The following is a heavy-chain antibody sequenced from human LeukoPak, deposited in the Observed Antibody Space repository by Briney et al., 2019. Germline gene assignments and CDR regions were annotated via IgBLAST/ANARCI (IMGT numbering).Heavy chain of an antibody. Sequence: GGTLRLSCAASGFTFSSYWIHWVRQVPGKALVWVSRINTDGTITTYADSVKGRFTISRDNAKNTLYLQMNSLRAEDSAIYYCAKDMTGPFDSWGQGTLVTVSS. CDR1: GFTFSSYW. CDR3: AKDMTGPFDS. V-gene: IGHV3-74*01. CDR2: INTDGTIT. D-gene: IGHD3-9*01. J-gene: IGHJ4*02.